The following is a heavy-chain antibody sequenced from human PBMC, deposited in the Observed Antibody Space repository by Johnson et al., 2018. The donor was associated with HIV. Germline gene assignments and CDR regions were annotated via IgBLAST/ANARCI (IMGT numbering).Heavy chain of an antibody. CDR3: ARRCSSSSCSHGAFDI. J-gene: IGHJ3*02. V-gene: IGHV3-30*14. CDR1: GFTFRTYA. Sequence: QVQLVESGGGVVQPGRSLRLSCAVSGFTFRTYAMHWVRQAPGKGLEWVAVLSYDGSTYYADSVKGRFTISRDGSKNTLFLQMNSLRAEDTAVYYCARRCSSSSCSHGAFDICGQGTMGTVSS. D-gene: IGHD2-2*01. CDR2: LSYDGST.